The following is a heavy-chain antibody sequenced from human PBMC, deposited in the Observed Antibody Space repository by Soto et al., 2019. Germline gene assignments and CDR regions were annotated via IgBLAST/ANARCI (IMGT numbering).Heavy chain of an antibody. V-gene: IGHV3-30*18. CDR3: AKDLGHGGRGAFDI. Sequence: QVQLVESGGGVVQPGRSLRLSCAASGFTFSNYGMHWVRQAPGKGLEWVAVISYDGSNKYYADSVKGRFIISRDNSKNTLYLQLNSLRAEDTAVYYCAKDLGHGGRGAFDIWGQGTMVTVSS. D-gene: IGHD7-27*01. CDR1: GFTFSNYG. J-gene: IGHJ3*02. CDR2: ISYDGSNK.